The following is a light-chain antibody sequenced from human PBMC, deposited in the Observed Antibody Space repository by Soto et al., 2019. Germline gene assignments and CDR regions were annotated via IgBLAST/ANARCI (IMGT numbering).Light chain of an antibody. Sequence: QSVLTQPPSASGAPGQRVTISCTGSSSNIGAGYDVHWYQQLRGTAPKLLIYGNSNRPSGVPDRFSGSKSGTSASLAITGLQAEDEADYYCPSYDSSLSGYVFGTGTKLTVL. V-gene: IGLV1-40*01. CDR2: GNS. J-gene: IGLJ1*01. CDR3: PSYDSSLSGYV. CDR1: SSNIGAGYD.